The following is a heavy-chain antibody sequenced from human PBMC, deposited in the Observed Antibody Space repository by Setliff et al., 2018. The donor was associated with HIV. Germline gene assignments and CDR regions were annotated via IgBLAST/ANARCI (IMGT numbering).Heavy chain of an antibody. Sequence: ASVKVSCKASGYSFTSYYIHWVRRAPGQGLEWMGIINPSGGSTSYAQKFQGRVTMTRDTSTSTVYMELSSLRSEDTAVYNCARGYPSSPYYYYMDVWGKGTXVTXSS. CDR1: GYSFTSYY. V-gene: IGHV1-46*01. J-gene: IGHJ6*03. D-gene: IGHD5-12*01. CDR3: ARGYPSSPYYYYMDV. CDR2: INPSGGST.